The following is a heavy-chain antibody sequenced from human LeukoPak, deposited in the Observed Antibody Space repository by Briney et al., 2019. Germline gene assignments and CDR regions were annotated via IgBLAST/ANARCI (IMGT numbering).Heavy chain of an antibody. D-gene: IGHD3-22*01. Sequence: ASVKVSCKASGYTFTGYYMHWVRQAPGQGLECMGWINPNSGGTNYAQKFQGRVTMSRDTSISTAYMELSRLRSDDTAVYYCARGATNYYDSSGYLYYFDYWGQGTLVTVSS. V-gene: IGHV1-2*02. J-gene: IGHJ4*02. CDR3: ARGATNYYDSSGYLYYFDY. CDR1: GYTFTGYY. CDR2: INPNSGGT.